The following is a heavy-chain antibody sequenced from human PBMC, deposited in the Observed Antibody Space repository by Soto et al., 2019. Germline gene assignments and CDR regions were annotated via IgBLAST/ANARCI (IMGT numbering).Heavy chain of an antibody. D-gene: IGHD3-16*01. J-gene: IGHJ4*02. CDR3: ARELYTTRGSPFDY. V-gene: IGHV1-46*01. CDR1: GYPFTSYY. Sequence: VSCKASGYPFTSYYVHWVRQAPGQGLEWMGFINPSSGSTSYAQKFQGRVTMTRDTSTSTVYMEVSSLRSEDTAVYYCARELYTTRGSPFDYWGQRTMVTVSS. CDR2: INPSSGST.